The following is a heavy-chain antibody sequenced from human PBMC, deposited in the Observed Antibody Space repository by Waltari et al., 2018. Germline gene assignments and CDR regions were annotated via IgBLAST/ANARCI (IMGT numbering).Heavy chain of an antibody. V-gene: IGHV4-39*07. CDR2: IYYSGST. J-gene: IGHJ1*01. CDR1: GGSISSSSYY. CDR3: ARETLYSSGWYHSVYFQH. Sequence: QLQLQESGPGLVKPSETLSLTCTVSGGSISSSSYYWGWIRQPPGKGLEWIGSIYYSGSTYHNPSLKSRVTISVDTSKNQFSLKLSSVTAADTAVYYCARETLYSSGWYHSVYFQHWGQGTLVTVSS. D-gene: IGHD6-19*01.